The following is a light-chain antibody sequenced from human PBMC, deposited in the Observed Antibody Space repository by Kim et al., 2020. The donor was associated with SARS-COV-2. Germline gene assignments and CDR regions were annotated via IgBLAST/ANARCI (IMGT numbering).Light chain of an antibody. CDR1: KLGDKY. CDR2: EDS. Sequence: VSPGKTASITCSGDKLGDKYFCLYQQEPGQSPVRVIYEDSRRPSGIPERFLGSNSGNTATLTISGTQAMDEADYYCQAWDSSTGVFGGGTQLTVL. V-gene: IGLV3-1*01. CDR3: QAWDSSTGV. J-gene: IGLJ3*02.